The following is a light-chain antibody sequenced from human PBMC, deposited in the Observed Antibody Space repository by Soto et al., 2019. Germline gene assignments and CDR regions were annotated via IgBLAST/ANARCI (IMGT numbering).Light chain of an antibody. Sequence: QSALTQPASVSGSPGQSITISCTGTSSDVGGYNYVSWFQQHPGKAPKLMIYVVSNRPSGISNRFSGSKSGNTASLTISGLQAEDEADYYCSSNTTSSSWVFGGGTKLTVL. J-gene: IGLJ3*02. V-gene: IGLV2-14*01. CDR3: SSNTTSSSWV. CDR1: SSDVGGYNY. CDR2: VVS.